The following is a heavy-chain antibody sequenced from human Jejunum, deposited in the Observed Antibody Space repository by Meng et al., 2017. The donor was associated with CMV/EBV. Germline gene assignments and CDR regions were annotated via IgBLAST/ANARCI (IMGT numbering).Heavy chain of an antibody. D-gene: IGHD2-8*01. CDR1: GFTFDDYY. CDR2: VSSVSSYT. Sequence: QVQPVEAGGGWVKPGGPLRLSWAASGFTFDDYYRNWIRQAPGKGLEWVSSVSSVSSYTNYADSVKGRFTISRDNAKNSLYLQMNSLRAEDTAVYYCARDRYCTNGVCYTHFDSWGQGTLVTVSS. J-gene: IGHJ4*02. CDR3: ARDRYCTNGVCYTHFDS. V-gene: IGHV3-11*06.